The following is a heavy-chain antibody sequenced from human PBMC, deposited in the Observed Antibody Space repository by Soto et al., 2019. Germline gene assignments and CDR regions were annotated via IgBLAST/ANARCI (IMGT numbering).Heavy chain of an antibody. CDR1: GYTFKKYA. J-gene: IGHJ4*02. CDR2: INAGNGNT. V-gene: IGHV1-3*01. D-gene: IGHD6-19*01. CDR3: ARDLISGWSLDY. Sequence: QVQLVQSGTEVKKPGASVKVSCKASGYTFKKYAMHWVRQAPGQSLEWMGWINAGNGNTKYSQKFQGRVTITRDTSTNTAYMELSSLRSEDTAVYYCARDLISGWSLDYWGQGTLVSVSS.